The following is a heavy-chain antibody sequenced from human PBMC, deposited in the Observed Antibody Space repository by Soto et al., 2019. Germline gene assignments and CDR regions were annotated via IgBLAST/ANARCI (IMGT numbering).Heavy chain of an antibody. CDR1: GFTFRNYW. V-gene: IGHV3-7*01. CDR2: TNQDGRER. D-gene: IGHD5-18*01. Sequence: EVQLVESGGGLVQPGGSLRLSCVASGFTFRNYWMSWLRQAPGKGLVWVANTNQDGRERYSVDSVKGRFTISRDNAKNSMHLQMNSLRAEDTAVYYCARDGSGYSTDWGQGTLVTVSS. CDR3: ARDGSGYSTD. J-gene: IGHJ4*02.